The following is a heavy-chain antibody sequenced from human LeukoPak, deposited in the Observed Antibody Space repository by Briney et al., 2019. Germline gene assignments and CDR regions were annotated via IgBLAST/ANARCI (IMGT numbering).Heavy chain of an antibody. CDR3: AREYSSSWYGYYGMDV. V-gene: IGHV3-23*01. J-gene: IGHJ6*02. D-gene: IGHD6-13*01. CDR1: GFTFSSYA. Sequence: PGGSLRLSCAASGFTFSSYAMSWVRQAPGKGLEWVSAISGSGGSTYYADSVRGRFTISRDNSKNTLYLQMNSLRAEDTAVYYCAREYSSSWYGYYGMDVWGQGTTVTVSS. CDR2: ISGSGGST.